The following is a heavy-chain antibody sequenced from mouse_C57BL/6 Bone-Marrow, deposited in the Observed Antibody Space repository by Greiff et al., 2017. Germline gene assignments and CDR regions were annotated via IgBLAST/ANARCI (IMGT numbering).Heavy chain of an antibody. D-gene: IGHD1-1*01. CDR1: GYTFTSYW. V-gene: IGHV1-64*01. CDR2: IHPNSGST. J-gene: IGHJ4*01. CDR3: HLLLRFYAMDY. Sequence: QVQLQQPGAELVKPGASVKLSCKASGYTFTSYWMHWVKQRPGQGLEWIGMIHPNSGSTNYNEKFKSKATLTVDKSSSTAYMQLSSLTSEDSAVYYCHLLLRFYAMDYWGQGTSVTVSS.